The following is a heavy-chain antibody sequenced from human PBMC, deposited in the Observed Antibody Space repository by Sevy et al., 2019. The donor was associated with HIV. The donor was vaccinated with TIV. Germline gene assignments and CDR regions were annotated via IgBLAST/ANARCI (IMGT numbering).Heavy chain of an antibody. Sequence: SETLSLTCTVTGDSMNTYYWAWIRQPPGKSLEWVGYILYSGRTGYSPYLKSRVTMALDKSKNEVSLRLSSVTAADTAVYYCGRLVPGDNWFDPWGQGRLVTVSS. CDR2: ILYSGRT. J-gene: IGHJ5*02. CDR1: GDSMNTYY. V-gene: IGHV4-59*01. CDR3: GRLVPGDNWFDP. D-gene: IGHD2-8*02.